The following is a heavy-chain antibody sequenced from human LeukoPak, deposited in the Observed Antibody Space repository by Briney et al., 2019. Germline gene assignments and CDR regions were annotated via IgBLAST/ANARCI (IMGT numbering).Heavy chain of an antibody. CDR2: IYSSVTA. D-gene: IGHD6-19*01. CDR3: ARGYYNSGWYYAFDI. Sequence: SGTPSLTRTDSVGSTDNYYWSSIRPPAGEGLEWIGRIYSSVTANYNPSIESRVTMSLDTSKNQFSLKLNSVTAADTAVYYCARGYYNSGWYYAFDIWGQGTMVTVAS. V-gene: IGHV4-4*07. CDR1: VGSTDNYY. J-gene: IGHJ3*02.